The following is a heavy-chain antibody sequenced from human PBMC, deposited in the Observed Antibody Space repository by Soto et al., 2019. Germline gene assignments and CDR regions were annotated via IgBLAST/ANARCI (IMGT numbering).Heavy chain of an antibody. CDR3: ARDVNGYSGYDYPHGFYY. D-gene: IGHD5-12*01. J-gene: IGHJ4*02. CDR1: GGSISSYY. V-gene: IGHV4-59*01. Sequence: PSETLSLTCTVSGGSISSYYWSWIRQPPGKGLEWIGYIYYSGSTNYNPSLKSRVTISVDTSKNQFSLKLSSVTAADTAVYYCARDVNGYSGYDYPHGFYYWGQGTLVTVSS. CDR2: IYYSGST.